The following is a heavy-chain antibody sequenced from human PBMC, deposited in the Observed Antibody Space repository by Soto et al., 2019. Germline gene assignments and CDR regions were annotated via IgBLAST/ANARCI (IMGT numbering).Heavy chain of an antibody. V-gene: IGHV1-18*01. CDR3: ARGRTWGARDFDY. CDR2: ISAYNGHA. CDR1: GYTFNTYG. D-gene: IGHD3-16*01. Sequence: QVQLVQSGAEVKRPGASVRVSCKASGYTFNTYGISWVRQAPGQGLEWMGWISAYNGHADYAQKFQVRVTMITDTSPNTVSMELRGLRSDDTAVYYCARGRTWGARDFDYWGQGTLVTVSS. J-gene: IGHJ4*02.